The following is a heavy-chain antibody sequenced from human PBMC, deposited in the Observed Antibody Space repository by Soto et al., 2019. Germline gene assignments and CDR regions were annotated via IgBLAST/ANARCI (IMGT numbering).Heavy chain of an antibody. J-gene: IGHJ4*02. CDR1: GFTFSSYG. CDR3: AKDSGRYYDSSGLDFDY. Sequence: PGGSLRLSCAASGFTFSSYGMHWVRQAPGKGLEWVAVISYDGSNKYYADSVKGRFTTSRDNSKNTLYLQMNSLRAEDTAVYYCAKDSGRYYDSSGLDFDYWGQGTLVTVSS. D-gene: IGHD3-22*01. V-gene: IGHV3-30*18. CDR2: ISYDGSNK.